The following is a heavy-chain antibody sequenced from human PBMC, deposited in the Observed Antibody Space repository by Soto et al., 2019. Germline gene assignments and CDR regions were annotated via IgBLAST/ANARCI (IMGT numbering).Heavy chain of an antibody. CDR1: GGSFTGYY. Sequence: QVQLQQWGAGLLKPSETLSLTCAVYGGSFTGYYWCWIRQPPGKGLEWIGEINHRGSTNYNPSLKSRVTLSVATSKHQFSLKLSSVTVADTAVYYCARKSRHWGMVDALHPWGQGTLVTVSS. CDR2: INHRGST. CDR3: ARKSRHWGMVDALHP. V-gene: IGHV4-34*01. D-gene: IGHD2-8*01. J-gene: IGHJ1*01.